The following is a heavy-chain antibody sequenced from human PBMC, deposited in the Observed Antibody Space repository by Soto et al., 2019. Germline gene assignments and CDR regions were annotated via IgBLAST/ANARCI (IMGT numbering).Heavy chain of an antibody. J-gene: IGHJ4*02. V-gene: IGHV1-69*01. Sequence: QVQLVQSGAEVKKPGSSVKVSCKASGGTFSSYAISWVRQAPGQGLEWMGGIIPIFGTANYAQEFQGRVTITADESTSTDYMELSSLRSEDTAVYYCASPKSGSQYYFDYWGQGTLVTVSS. D-gene: IGHD1-26*01. CDR3: ASPKSGSQYYFDY. CDR1: GGTFSSYA. CDR2: IIPIFGTA.